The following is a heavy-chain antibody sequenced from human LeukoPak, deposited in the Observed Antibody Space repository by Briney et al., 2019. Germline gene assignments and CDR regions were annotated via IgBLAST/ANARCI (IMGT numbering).Heavy chain of an antibody. CDR3: ARDSGITGTTDAFDI. Sequence: PSETLSLTCTVSGGSISSYYWSWIRQPPGKGLEWIGYIYYSGSTNYNPSRKSRVTISVDTSKNQFSLKLSSVTAADTAVYYCARDSGITGTTDAFDIWGQGTMVTVSS. V-gene: IGHV4-59*01. J-gene: IGHJ3*02. CDR1: GGSISSYY. CDR2: IYYSGST. D-gene: IGHD1-20*01.